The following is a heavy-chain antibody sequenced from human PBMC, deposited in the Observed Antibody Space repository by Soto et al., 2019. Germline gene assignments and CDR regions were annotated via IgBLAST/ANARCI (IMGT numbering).Heavy chain of an antibody. CDR2: IWYDGSNK. D-gene: IGHD2-2*01. CDR1: GFTFSSYG. V-gene: IGHV3-33*01. Sequence: GGSLRLSCAASGFTFSSYGMHWVRQAPGKGLEWVAVIWYDGSNKYYADSVKGRFTISRDNSKNTLYLQMNSLRAEDTAVYYCARWTYCSSTSCFDAFDIWGQGTMVTVSS. J-gene: IGHJ3*02. CDR3: ARWTYCSSTSCFDAFDI.